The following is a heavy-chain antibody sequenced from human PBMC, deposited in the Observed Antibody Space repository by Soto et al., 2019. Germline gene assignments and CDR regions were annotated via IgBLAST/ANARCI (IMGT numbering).Heavy chain of an antibody. CDR1: GFTFSSYV. J-gene: IGHJ6*02. D-gene: IGHD1-26*01. Sequence: EVQLLESGGGLVQPGGSLRLSCAASGFTFSSYVMSWVRQAPGKGLEWVSAISGSGGSTYYADSVKGRFTISRDNSKNTLYLQMNSLRAEDTAVYYCAKSGSDTYYYYGMDVWGQGTTVTVSS. V-gene: IGHV3-23*01. CDR3: AKSGSDTYYYYGMDV. CDR2: ISGSGGST.